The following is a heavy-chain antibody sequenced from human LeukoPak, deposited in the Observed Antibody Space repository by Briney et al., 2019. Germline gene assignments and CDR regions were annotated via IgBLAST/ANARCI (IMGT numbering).Heavy chain of an antibody. D-gene: IGHD6-13*01. V-gene: IGHV3-7*03. CDR3: ARDVSGDSSSWYWFDP. CDR1: GFTFSRYW. CDR2: IKEDGSEK. J-gene: IGHJ5*02. Sequence: GGSLRLSCAASGFTFSRYWMSWVRQAPGKGLEWVANIKEDGSEKYYLDSVKGRFTISRDNAKNSLYLQMNSLRAEDTAVYYCARDVSGDSSSWYWFDPWGQGTLVTVSS.